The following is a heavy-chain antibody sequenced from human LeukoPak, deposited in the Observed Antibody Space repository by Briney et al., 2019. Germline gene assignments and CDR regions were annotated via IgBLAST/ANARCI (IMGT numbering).Heavy chain of an antibody. Sequence: GGSLRLSCAASGLTFITYNINWVRQAPGKGLGWVSSISSSGDYIYYTDSVKGRLTISRDNAKNSLYLQMNSLRAEDTAVYYCAREQTGYRPPQLVRYYYMDVWGKGTTVTVSS. V-gene: IGHV3-21*01. CDR2: ISSSGDYI. J-gene: IGHJ6*03. D-gene: IGHD1-1*01. CDR3: AREQTGYRPPQLVRYYYMDV. CDR1: GLTFITYN.